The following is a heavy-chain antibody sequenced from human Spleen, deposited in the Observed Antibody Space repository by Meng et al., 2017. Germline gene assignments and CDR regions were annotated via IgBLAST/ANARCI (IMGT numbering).Heavy chain of an antibody. Sequence: GESLKISCKGSGYSFTNYWIGWVRQMPGKGLEWMGIIYPGDSDTRYSPSFQGQVTISADKSISTAYLQWSSLKASDTAMYYCARLLGFYETSGYHPLGWFDPWGQGTLVTVSS. CDR1: GYSFTNYW. V-gene: IGHV5-51*01. D-gene: IGHD3-22*01. CDR2: IYPGDSDT. CDR3: ARLLGFYETSGYHPLGWFDP. J-gene: IGHJ5*02.